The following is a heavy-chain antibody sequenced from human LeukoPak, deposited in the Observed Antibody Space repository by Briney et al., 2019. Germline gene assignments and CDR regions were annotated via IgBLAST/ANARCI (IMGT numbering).Heavy chain of an antibody. CDR2: IYHTGGS. D-gene: IGHD2-15*01. CDR1: GGSITTGPYY. V-gene: IGHV4-39*01. Sequence: SETLSLTCTVSGGSITTGPYYWSWIRRPPGKGLEWIATIYHTGGSYYNSSLKGRATISVDTSKSRFSLKLSSVTAADTALYYCARSLVVAATVDYWGQGTLVTVSS. J-gene: IGHJ4*02. CDR3: ARSLVVAATVDY.